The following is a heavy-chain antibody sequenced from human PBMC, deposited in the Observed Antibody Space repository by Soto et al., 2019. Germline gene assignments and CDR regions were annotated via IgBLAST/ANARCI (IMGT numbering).Heavy chain of an antibody. V-gene: IGHV4-30-4*01. CDR3: ARAQGSGFLVS. D-gene: IGHD3-10*01. CDR1: GGSISSGYYY. Sequence: QVQLQESGPGLVKPSQTLSLTCTVSGGSISSGYYYWSWIGQPPGKGLEWIGYIYYSGSTYYNPSLKSRVTISVDTSKNQFSLKLSSVTDADTAVYYCARAQGSGFLVSWGQGTLVTVSS. CDR2: IYYSGST. J-gene: IGHJ4*02.